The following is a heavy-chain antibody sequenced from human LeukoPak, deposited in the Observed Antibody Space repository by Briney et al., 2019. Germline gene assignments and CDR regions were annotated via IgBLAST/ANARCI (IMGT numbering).Heavy chain of an antibody. Sequence: GRSLRLSCAASGFTFSSYGMHWVRQAPGKGLEWVAVIWYDGSNKYYADSVEGRFTISRDNSKNTLYLQMNSLRAEDTAVYYCAREVWFGESPLGMDVWGQGTTVTVSS. J-gene: IGHJ6*02. CDR2: IWYDGSNK. D-gene: IGHD3-10*01. CDR1: GFTFSSYG. V-gene: IGHV3-33*01. CDR3: AREVWFGESPLGMDV.